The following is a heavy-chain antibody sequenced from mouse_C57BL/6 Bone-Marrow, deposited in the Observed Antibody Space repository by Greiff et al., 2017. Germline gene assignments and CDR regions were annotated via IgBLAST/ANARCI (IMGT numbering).Heavy chain of an antibody. D-gene: IGHD1-1*01. Sequence: EVQLQQSGPGLVKPSQSLSLTCSVTGYSITSGYYWNWIRQFPGNKLEWMGYISYDGSNNYNPSLKNRISITRDTSKNQFFLKFNSVTTEDTATYYCARRDYYGSSYYAMDYWGQGTSVTVSS. V-gene: IGHV3-6*01. CDR1: GYSITSGYY. J-gene: IGHJ4*01. CDR3: ARRDYYGSSYYAMDY. CDR2: ISYDGSN.